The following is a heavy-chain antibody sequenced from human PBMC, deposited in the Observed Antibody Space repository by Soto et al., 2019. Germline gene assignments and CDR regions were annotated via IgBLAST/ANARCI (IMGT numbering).Heavy chain of an antibody. J-gene: IGHJ6*02. CDR1: GFTFSSYG. CDR3: AKDVFDCSGGSCYLTAPYGMDV. V-gene: IGHV3-30*18. D-gene: IGHD2-15*01. Sequence: GGSLRLSCTASGFTFSSYGMHWVRQAPGKGLEWVAVISYDGSNKYYADSVKGRFTISRDNSKNTLYLQMNSLRAEDTAVYYCAKDVFDCSGGSCYLTAPYGMDVWGQGTTVTVSS. CDR2: ISYDGSNK.